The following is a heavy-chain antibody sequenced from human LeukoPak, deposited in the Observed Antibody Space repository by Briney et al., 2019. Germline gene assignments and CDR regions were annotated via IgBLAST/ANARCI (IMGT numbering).Heavy chain of an antibody. J-gene: IGHJ4*02. CDR2: IKQDGSEK. V-gene: IGHV3-7*01. CDR3: ASGWRWLQLDY. D-gene: IGHD5-24*01. CDR1: GFTFSSYW. Sequence: GGSLRLSCAASGFTFSSYWMSRVRQAPGKGLEWVANIKQDGSEKYYVDSVKGRFTISRDNAKNSLYLQMNSLRAEDTAVYYCASGWRWLQLDYWGQGTLVSVSS.